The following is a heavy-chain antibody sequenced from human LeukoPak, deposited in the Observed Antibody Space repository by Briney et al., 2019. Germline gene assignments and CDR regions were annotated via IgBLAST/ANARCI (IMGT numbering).Heavy chain of an antibody. Sequence: GGSPRLSCAASGFTFSSYGMHWVRQAPGKGLEWVALIGYDGTNEYYADSVKGRFTISRDNSKNTLYLQIKSLRAEDTAVYYCARDFYCSRTSCYAPSFDYWGQGPLVTVSS. CDR1: GFTFSSYG. V-gene: IGHV3-33*01. D-gene: IGHD2-2*01. CDR2: IGYDGTNE. CDR3: ARDFYCSRTSCYAPSFDY. J-gene: IGHJ4*02.